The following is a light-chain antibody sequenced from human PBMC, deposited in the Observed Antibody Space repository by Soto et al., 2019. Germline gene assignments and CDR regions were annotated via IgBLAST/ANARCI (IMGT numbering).Light chain of an antibody. CDR1: SSDIGGYNY. CDR2: EVS. V-gene: IGLV2-8*01. J-gene: IGLJ1*01. Sequence: QSVLTHPPSASGAPGQSGTISCTGSSSDIGGYNYVSWCQQHPGKAPKLMIYEVSKRPSGVPDRFSGSKSGNTASLTVSGLQAEDEADYYCSSYAGSNNLYVFGTGTKVTVL. CDR3: SSYAGSNNLYV.